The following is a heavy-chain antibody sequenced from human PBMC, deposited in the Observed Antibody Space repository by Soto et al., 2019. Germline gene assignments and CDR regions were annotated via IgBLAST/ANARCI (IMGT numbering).Heavy chain of an antibody. CDR2: IYYSGST. J-gene: IGHJ4*02. V-gene: IGHV4-30-4*01. D-gene: IGHD2-15*01. CDR1: GGSISSGDYY. Sequence: PSETLSLTCTVSGGSISSGDYYWSWIRQPPGKGLEWIGYIYYSGSTYYNPSLKSRVTISVDTSKNQFSLKLNSVTAADTAVYYCARDRDNVPDYWGQGXLVTSPQ. CDR3: ARDRDNVPDY.